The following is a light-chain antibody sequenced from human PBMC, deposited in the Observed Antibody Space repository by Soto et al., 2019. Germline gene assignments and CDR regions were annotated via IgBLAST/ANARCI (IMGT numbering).Light chain of an antibody. CDR2: GAS. CDR3: QQYNNWPIT. CDR1: QSVSSN. V-gene: IGKV3-15*01. Sequence: EIVMSQSPVTLSVSPGERVTLSCRASQSVSSNLAWYQQKPGQAPRLLIYGASTRATVIPARFSGSGSGTEFTLTISSLQYEDFAVYYCQQYNNWPITFGQGTRLEIK. J-gene: IGKJ5*01.